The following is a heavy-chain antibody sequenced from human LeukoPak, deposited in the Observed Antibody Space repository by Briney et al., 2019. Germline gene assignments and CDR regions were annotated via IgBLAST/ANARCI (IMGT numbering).Heavy chain of an antibody. CDR3: ARDGRWLQLAPDAFDI. CDR1: GFTVSSNY. Sequence: GGSLRLSCAASGFTVSSNYMTWVRQAPGKGLEWVSLIYSGDSTYYADSVKGRFTMSRDNSKNTLYLQMNSLRVEDTAVYYCARDGRWLQLAPDAFDIWGRGTMVTVSS. CDR2: IYSGDST. D-gene: IGHD5-24*01. V-gene: IGHV3-66*01. J-gene: IGHJ3*02.